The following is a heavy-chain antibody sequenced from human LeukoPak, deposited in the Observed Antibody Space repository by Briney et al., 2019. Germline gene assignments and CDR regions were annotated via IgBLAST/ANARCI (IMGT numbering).Heavy chain of an antibody. D-gene: IGHD3-16*01. CDR1: GYTFTSYD. CDR3: ARGPDYVWGSSPLFDY. CDR2: MNPNSGNT. V-gene: IGHV1-8*01. Sequence: GASVKVSCKASGYTFTSYDINWVRQATGQGLEWMGWMNPNSGNTGYAPKFQGRVTMTRNTSIRTAYMELSSLRSEDTAVYYCARGPDYVWGSSPLFDYWGQGTLVTVSS. J-gene: IGHJ4*02.